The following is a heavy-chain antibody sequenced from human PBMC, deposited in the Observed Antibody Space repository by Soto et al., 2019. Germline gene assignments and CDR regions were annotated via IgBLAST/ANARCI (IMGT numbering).Heavy chain of an antibody. V-gene: IGHV3-33*01. CDR2: IWYDGSNE. J-gene: IGHJ4*02. CDR3: TRRFSDGWYSDY. Sequence: QVQLVESGGGVVQPGRSLRLSCAASGFIFSGYGMHWVRQAPGKGLEWVAVIWYDGSNENYADSVKGRFTISRDNYKNTLYLQMNSLRAEDTAVYYCTRRFSDGWYSDYWGQGTLVTVYS. D-gene: IGHD6-19*01. CDR1: GFIFSGYG.